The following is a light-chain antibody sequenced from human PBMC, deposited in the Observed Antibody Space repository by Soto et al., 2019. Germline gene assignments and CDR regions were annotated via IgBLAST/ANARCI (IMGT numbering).Light chain of an antibody. J-gene: IGKJ3*01. V-gene: IGKV3-20*01. CDR3: QHYNSSPPEFT. CDR2: GAS. Sequence: EIVLTQSPCTLSVSPGERVTLSCRASQSISSSYLAWYQQRPGQAHRLLIFGASYRATGIPDRFSGSGSGTDFTLTISKLEPEDFAVYYCQHYNSSPPEFTFGPGTKVDIK. CDR1: QSISSSY.